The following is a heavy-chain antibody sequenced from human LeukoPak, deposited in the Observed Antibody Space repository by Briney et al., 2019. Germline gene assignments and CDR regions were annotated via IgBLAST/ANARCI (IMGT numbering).Heavy chain of an antibody. CDR2: ISSSSSYI. V-gene: IGHV3-21*01. J-gene: IGHJ4*02. CDR3: ASRRYFDY. Sequence: GGSLRLSCAASGFTFSSYSMNWVRQAPGKGLEWVSSISSSSSYIYYADSVKGRFTISRDNSKNTVYLQMNSLRAEDTAVYYCASRRYFDYWGQGTLVTVSS. CDR1: GFTFSSYS.